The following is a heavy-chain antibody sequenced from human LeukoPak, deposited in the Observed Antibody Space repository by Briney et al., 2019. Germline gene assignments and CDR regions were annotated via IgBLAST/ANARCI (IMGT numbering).Heavy chain of an antibody. CDR2: IGGSGGST. CDR1: GFTLSSYA. Sequence: SGGSLRLSCAASGFTLSSYAMSWVRQAPGKGLEWVSAIGGSGGSTYYADSVKGRFTISRDNSKNTLYLQMNSLRAEDTAVYYCAKDPATWTDYWGQGTLVTVSS. J-gene: IGHJ4*02. V-gene: IGHV3-23*01. CDR3: AKDPATWTDY. D-gene: IGHD5-12*01.